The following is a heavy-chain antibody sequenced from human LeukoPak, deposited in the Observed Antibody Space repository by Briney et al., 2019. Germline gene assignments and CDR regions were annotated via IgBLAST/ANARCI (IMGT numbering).Heavy chain of an antibody. CDR3: ASTTTTYYSYFYYYMGV. D-gene: IGHD4-17*01. CDR1: GGSISSGDYY. J-gene: IGHJ6*03. Sequence: SQTLSLTCTVSGGSISSGDYYWSWIRQPPGKGLEWIGYIYSSGSTNYNPSLNSRVTISVDTSKNQFSLKLTSVTAADTAVYYCASTTTTYYSYFYYYMGVWGKGTTVTVSS. CDR2: IYSSGST. V-gene: IGHV4-30-4*01.